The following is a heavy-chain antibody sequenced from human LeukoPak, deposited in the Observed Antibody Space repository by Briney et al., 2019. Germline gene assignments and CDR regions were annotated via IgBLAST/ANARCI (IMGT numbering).Heavy chain of an antibody. Sequence: PGGLRLSCAASGFAFSTYSMNWVRQAPGKGLEWLSCITGRSSSLYYADSVKGRFTTSRDNAKNSLYLQMNSLRAEDTAIYYCARDQAHYFDTTGDAFDIWGQGTMVTVSS. D-gene: IGHD3-22*01. J-gene: IGHJ3*02. CDR1: GFAFSTYS. CDR2: ITGRSSSL. V-gene: IGHV3-48*04. CDR3: ARDQAHYFDTTGDAFDI.